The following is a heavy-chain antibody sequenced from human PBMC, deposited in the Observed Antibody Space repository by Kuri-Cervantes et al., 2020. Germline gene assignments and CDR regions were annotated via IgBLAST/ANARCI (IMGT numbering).Heavy chain of an antibody. Sequence: SETLSLTCAVSGGSISSGGYSWSWIRQPPGKGLEWSGYIYHCGSTYYNLSLKSRVTISVDRSKNQFSLKLSSVTAADTAVYYCARLPVNYDFWSGRTLPDAFDIWVQGTMVTVSS. CDR1: GGSISSGGYS. V-gene: IGHV4-30-2*01. CDR3: ARLPVNYDFWSGRTLPDAFDI. D-gene: IGHD3-3*01. J-gene: IGHJ3*02. CDR2: IYHCGST.